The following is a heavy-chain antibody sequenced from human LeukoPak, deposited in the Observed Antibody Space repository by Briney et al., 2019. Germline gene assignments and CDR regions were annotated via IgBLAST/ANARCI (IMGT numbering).Heavy chain of an antibody. J-gene: IGHJ4*01. D-gene: IGHD6-6*01. Sequence: SETLSLTCTVSGGSFSSYYWSWIRQPPGKGLEWIGYNYYSGSTYYNPSLKSRVTISVDTSKNQFSLKLSSVTAADTAVYYCASGGMRGAARLLFVYWGHGTLVTVSS. CDR2: NYYSGST. CDR1: GGSFSSYY. CDR3: ASGGMRGAARLLFVY. V-gene: IGHV4-59*12.